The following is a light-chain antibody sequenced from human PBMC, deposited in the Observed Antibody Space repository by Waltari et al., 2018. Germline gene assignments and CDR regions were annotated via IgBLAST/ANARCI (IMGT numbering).Light chain of an antibody. CDR1: QSISIN. CDR3: QQFNDWPRT. V-gene: IGKV3-15*01. J-gene: IGKJ1*01. Sequence: EVVMTQSPATLSVSQGERAPLSCRASQSISINMVWYQQRPGQAPRPLIYEASMRATDIPARFSGSGSGTEFTLTISSVQSEDAAVYYCQQFNDWPRTFGQGTKVEIK. CDR2: EAS.